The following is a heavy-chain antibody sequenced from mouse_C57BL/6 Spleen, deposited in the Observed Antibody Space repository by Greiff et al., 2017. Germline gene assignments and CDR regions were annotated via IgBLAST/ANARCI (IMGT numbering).Heavy chain of an antibody. V-gene: IGHV14-1*01. D-gene: IGHD1-1*01. Sequence: EVQLQQSGAELVRPGASVKLSCTASGFNIKDYYMHWVKQRPEQGLEWIGRIDPEDGDTEYARKFQGKATMTADTSSNTAYLQLSSLTSEDTAVYYCTLPLRSSWFAYWGQGTLVTVSA. CDR2: IDPEDGDT. CDR1: GFNIKDYY. CDR3: TLPLRSSWFAY. J-gene: IGHJ3*01.